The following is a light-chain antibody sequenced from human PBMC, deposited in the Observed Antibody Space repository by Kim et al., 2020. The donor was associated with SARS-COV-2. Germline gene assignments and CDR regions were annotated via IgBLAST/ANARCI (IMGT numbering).Light chain of an antibody. Sequence: ASGGDEVTRPCRAGQGIRSWLAWDQQRPEKAPKSLIYAASTLQSGVPSRFSGSGSGTDFTLTISNLQPEDFATYYCQQYDSYPLTFGGGTKVDIK. J-gene: IGKJ4*01. CDR3: QQYDSYPLT. CDR1: QGIRSW. CDR2: AAS. V-gene: IGKV1D-16*01.